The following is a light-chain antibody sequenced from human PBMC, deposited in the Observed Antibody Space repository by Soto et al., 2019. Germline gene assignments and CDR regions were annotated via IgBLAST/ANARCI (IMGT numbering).Light chain of an antibody. Sequence: EIVLTQSPATLSLSPGEGAALSCRASQSIGKYLVWYQQNPGQAPRVLIYDTSNRATGIPARFSGTGSGTDFTLTIGSLEPEDFAVYYCQQRSDWPVTFGPGTKVDIK. CDR2: DTS. CDR1: QSIGKY. CDR3: QQRSDWPVT. V-gene: IGKV3-11*01. J-gene: IGKJ3*01.